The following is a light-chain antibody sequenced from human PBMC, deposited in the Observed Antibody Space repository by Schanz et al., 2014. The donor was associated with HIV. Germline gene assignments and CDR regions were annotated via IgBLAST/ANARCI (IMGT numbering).Light chain of an antibody. CDR3: QQHYTYPRT. J-gene: IGKJ1*01. CDR1: QSIRSW. Sequence: DIHMTQSPSTLSASVGDRVTITCRASQSIRSWLAWYQQKPGRAPNLLIYQASTLETGVPSRFSASGSGTEFTLTISNLQPDDFATYYCQQHYTYPRTFGHGTKVEV. V-gene: IGKV1-5*03. CDR2: QAS.